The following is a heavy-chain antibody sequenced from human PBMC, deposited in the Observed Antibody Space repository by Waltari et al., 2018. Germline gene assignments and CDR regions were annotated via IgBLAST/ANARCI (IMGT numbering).Heavy chain of an antibody. D-gene: IGHD3-10*01. CDR1: GCPISGPYY. Sequence: QLQLQESGPGLVQPSETLSLICTVSGCPISGPYYWDWIRQSPGTGLEGIGNVSSGGNTNYNPSLKSRVTISTDTSKNQFSLRLSSVTAADTAVYYCARHRGVHTGYPGLDPWGQGTLVTVSS. CDR2: VSSGGNT. CDR3: ARHRGVHTGYPGLDP. V-gene: IGHV4-39*01. J-gene: IGHJ5*02.